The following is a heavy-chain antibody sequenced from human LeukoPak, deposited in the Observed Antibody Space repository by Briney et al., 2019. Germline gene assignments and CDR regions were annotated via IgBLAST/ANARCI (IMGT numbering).Heavy chain of an antibody. D-gene: IGHD6-13*01. CDR2: INQDGSVK. CDR1: GFTFSRYW. CDR3: AGADSGSRDFGR. Sequence: GGSLRLSCAASGFTFSRYWMSWVRQAPGKGLEWVANINQDGSVKYYMDSVKGRFTISRDNAKNSLYLQMNSLRADDTGVYYCAGADSGSRDFGRGAQGTLVTVSS. J-gene: IGHJ4*02. V-gene: IGHV3-7*04.